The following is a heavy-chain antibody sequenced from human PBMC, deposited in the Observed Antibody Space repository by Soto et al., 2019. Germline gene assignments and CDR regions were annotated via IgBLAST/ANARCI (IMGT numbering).Heavy chain of an antibody. J-gene: IGHJ6*02. CDR1: GFTFSSYA. V-gene: IGHV3-30-3*01. CDR3: ARDCGYYGSGSYFFYSYGMDV. D-gene: IGHD3-10*01. Sequence: LRLSCAASGFTFSSYAMHWVRQAPGKGLEWVAVISYDGSNKYYADSVKGRFTISRDNSKNTLYLQMNSLRAEDTAVYYCARDCGYYGSGSYFFYSYGMDVWGQGATVTVSS. CDR2: ISYDGSNK.